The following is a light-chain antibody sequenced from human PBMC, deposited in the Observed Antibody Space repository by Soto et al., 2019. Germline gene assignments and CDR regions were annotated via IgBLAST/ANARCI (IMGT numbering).Light chain of an antibody. Sequence: DIKMTQSPSTLSASVGDRVTITFRASQSISSWLAWYQQKPGKAPKLLIYDASSLESGVPSRFSGSGSGTESTLTISSLQPDDFATYYCQQYNSYPWTFGQGTKVDI. CDR2: DAS. V-gene: IGKV1-5*01. CDR3: QQYNSYPWT. J-gene: IGKJ1*01. CDR1: QSISSW.